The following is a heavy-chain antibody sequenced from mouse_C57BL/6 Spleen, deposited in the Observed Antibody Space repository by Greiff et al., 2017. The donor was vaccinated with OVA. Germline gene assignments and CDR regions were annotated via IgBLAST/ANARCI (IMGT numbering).Heavy chain of an antibody. Sequence: EVQGVESGGGLVKPGGSLKLSCAASGFTFSSYTMSWVRQTPEKRLEWVATISGGGGNTYYPDSVKGRFTISRDNAKNTLYLQMSSLRSEDTALYYCARQTYHYAMDYWGQGTSVTVSS. CDR3: ARQTYHYAMDY. J-gene: IGHJ4*01. CDR1: GFTFSSYT. V-gene: IGHV5-9*01. CDR2: ISGGGGNT.